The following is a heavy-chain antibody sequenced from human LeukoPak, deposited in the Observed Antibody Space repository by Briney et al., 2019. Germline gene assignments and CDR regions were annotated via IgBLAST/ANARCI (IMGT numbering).Heavy chain of an antibody. J-gene: IGHJ4*02. CDR1: GYTFTSYG. CDR2: ISAYNGNT. CDR3: VRGSCTNGVCYFFDY. V-gene: IGHV1-18*01. D-gene: IGHD2-8*01. Sequence: ASVKVSCKASGYTFTSYGISWVRQAPGQGLEWMGWISAYNGNTNYAQKLQGRVTMTTDTSTSTAYMELRSLRSDDTAVYYCVRGSCTNGVCYFFDYWGQGTLVTVSS.